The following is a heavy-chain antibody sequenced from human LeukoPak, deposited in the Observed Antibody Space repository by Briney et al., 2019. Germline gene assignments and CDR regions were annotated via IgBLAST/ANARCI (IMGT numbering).Heavy chain of an antibody. CDR1: GASLSTYS. CDR3: ARERWGVVAASTYYYFYIDV. D-gene: IGHD2-15*01. J-gene: IGHJ6*03. CDR2: IYHTGNT. Sequence: SETLSLTCTVSGASLSTYSCVWIRQPPGKGLEWIGEIYHTGNTNYNPSLRSRVNMSVDKPNNQFSLTLTSVTAADTAVYYCARERWGVVAASTYYYFYIDVWGKGTAVTVSS. V-gene: IGHV4-59*12.